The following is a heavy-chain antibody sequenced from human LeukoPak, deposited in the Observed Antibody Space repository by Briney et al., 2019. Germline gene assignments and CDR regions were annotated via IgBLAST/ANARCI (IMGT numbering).Heavy chain of an antibody. Sequence: GGSLRLSCAASGFTVSSNYMNWVRQAPGKGLEWVSVIYSGGSTYYADSVKGRFTISRDNSKNTLYLQMNSLRAEDTAVYCCARATGRAAAAAFDYWGQGTLVTVSS. CDR3: ARATGRAAAAAFDY. J-gene: IGHJ4*02. D-gene: IGHD6-13*01. CDR2: IYSGGST. V-gene: IGHV3-66*01. CDR1: GFTVSSNY.